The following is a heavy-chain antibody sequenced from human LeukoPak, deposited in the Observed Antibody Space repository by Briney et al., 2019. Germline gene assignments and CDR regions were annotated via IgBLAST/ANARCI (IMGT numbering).Heavy chain of an antibody. CDR1: GFTFSSYG. CDR3: ARGFFGELLRYFDY. V-gene: IGHV3-33*01. D-gene: IGHD3-10*01. J-gene: IGHJ4*02. Sequence: GGSLRLSCAASGFTFSSYGMHWVRQAPGKGLEWVAVIWYDGSNKYYADSVKGRFTISRDNSKNTLYLQMNSLRAEDTAVYYCARGFFGELLRYFDYWGQGTLVTVSS. CDR2: IWYDGSNK.